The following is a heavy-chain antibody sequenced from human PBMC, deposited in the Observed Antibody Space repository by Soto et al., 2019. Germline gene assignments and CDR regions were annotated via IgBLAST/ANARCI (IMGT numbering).Heavy chain of an antibody. Sequence: VSVKICCTSCGYTVWIYDINWARQATGQGLEWMGWMNPKSGNRGYAQKFQGRVTMTRDTALTTAYLELSSLTSDDTAVYHCARVKSGGHSIDGGQGTQVTVSS. CDR1: GYTVWIYD. D-gene: IGHD5-12*01. J-gene: IGHJ4*02. V-gene: IGHV1-8*02. CDR3: ARVKSGGHSID. CDR2: MNPKSGNR.